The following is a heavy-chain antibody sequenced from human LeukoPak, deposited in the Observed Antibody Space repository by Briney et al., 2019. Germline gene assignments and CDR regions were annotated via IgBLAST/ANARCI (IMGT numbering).Heavy chain of an antibody. D-gene: IGHD3-3*01. CDR2: ISGSGGST. V-gene: IGHV3-23*01. J-gene: IGHJ6*02. Sequence: GGSLRLSCAASGFTFSSYAMSWVRQAPGKGLEWVSAISGSGGSTYYADSVKGRFTISRDNSKNTLYLQMNSLRAEDTAVYYCAKVSVWSGYYSGMDVWGQGTTVTVSS. CDR3: AKVSVWSGYYSGMDV. CDR1: GFTFSSYA.